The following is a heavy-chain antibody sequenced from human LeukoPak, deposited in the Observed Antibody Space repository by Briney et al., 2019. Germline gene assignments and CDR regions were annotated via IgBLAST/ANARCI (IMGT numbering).Heavy chain of an antibody. CDR3: ATRSSTTGRYLDY. Sequence: PSGTLSLTCAVSGDSISSSNSWTWVRQPPGRGLEWIGEVSHSGSTNYNPSLKSRVTMSLDKSRNQFSLNLNSVTAADTAVYYCATRSSTTGRYLDYWGQGALVSVSS. CDR1: GDSISSSNS. V-gene: IGHV4-4*02. D-gene: IGHD1-1*01. J-gene: IGHJ4*02. CDR2: VSHSGST.